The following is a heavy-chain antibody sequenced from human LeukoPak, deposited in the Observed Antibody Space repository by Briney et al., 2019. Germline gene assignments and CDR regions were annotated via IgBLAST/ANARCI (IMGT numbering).Heavy chain of an antibody. D-gene: IGHD5-24*01. CDR2: IYYSGST. CDR3: ARSQEMATMFVDY. J-gene: IGHJ4*02. CDR1: GGSISSGDYY. Sequence: PSGTLSLTCTVSGGSISSGDYYWSWIRQPPGKGLEWIGYIYYSGSTYYNPSLKSRVTISVDTSKNQFSLKLSSVTAADTAVYYCARSQEMATMFVDYWGQGTLVTVSS. V-gene: IGHV4-30-4*08.